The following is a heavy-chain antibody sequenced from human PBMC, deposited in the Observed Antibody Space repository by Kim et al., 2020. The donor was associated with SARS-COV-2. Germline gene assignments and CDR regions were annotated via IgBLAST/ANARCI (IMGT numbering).Heavy chain of an antibody. D-gene: IGHD6-13*01. CDR2: ISYDGSNK. CDR3: ARVAYSSSWYGGGFGRWSMDV. Sequence: GGSLRLSCAASGFTFSSYAMHWVRQAPGKGLEWVAVISYDGSNKYYADSVKGRFTISRDNSKNTLYLQMNSLRAEDTAVYYCARVAYSSSWYGGGFGRWSMDVWGQGTTVTVSS. V-gene: IGHV3-30-3*01. J-gene: IGHJ6*02. CDR1: GFTFSSYA.